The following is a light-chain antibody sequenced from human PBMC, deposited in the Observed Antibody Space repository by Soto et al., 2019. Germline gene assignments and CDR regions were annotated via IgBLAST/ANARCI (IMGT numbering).Light chain of an antibody. CDR1: SSDGGGYNY. J-gene: IGLJ1*01. V-gene: IGLV2-14*01. CDR3: SSYTSSRFYV. Sequence: QSALTQPASVSGSPGQSITISCTGTSSDGGGYNYVSWYQQHPGKAPKLMIYDVSNRPSGVSNRFSGSKSGNTASLTISGLQAEDEADYYCSSYTSSRFYVFGTGTKLTVL. CDR2: DVS.